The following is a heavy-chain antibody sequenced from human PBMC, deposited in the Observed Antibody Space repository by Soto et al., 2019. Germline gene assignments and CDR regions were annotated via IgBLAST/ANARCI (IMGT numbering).Heavy chain of an antibody. Sequence: EVQLLESGGGLLQPGGSLRLSCTASGFTFSNYAMSWVRQAPGKGLEWVSTFSSGGGGTYYADSVKGRFTISRDNSKNTLSLQMNSLRAEDTAVYYCTKANRYCSGANCFTFDCWGLGTLVTVSS. J-gene: IGHJ4*02. CDR2: FSSGGGGT. V-gene: IGHV3-23*01. D-gene: IGHD2-15*01. CDR1: GFTFSNYA. CDR3: TKANRYCSGANCFTFDC.